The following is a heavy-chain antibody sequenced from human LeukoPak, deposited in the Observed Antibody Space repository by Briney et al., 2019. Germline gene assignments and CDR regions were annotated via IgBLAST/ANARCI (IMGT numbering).Heavy chain of an antibody. J-gene: IGHJ1*01. D-gene: IGHD6-13*01. CDR2: ISYDGSNK. Sequence: GGSLRLSCAASGFTFSSYWMSWVRQAPGKGLEWVAVISYDGSNKYYADCVKGRFTISRDNSKNTLYPQMNSLRAEDTAVYYCARDQRQQLAYFQHWGQGTLVTVSS. V-gene: IGHV3-30*03. CDR3: ARDQRQQLAYFQH. CDR1: GFTFSSYW.